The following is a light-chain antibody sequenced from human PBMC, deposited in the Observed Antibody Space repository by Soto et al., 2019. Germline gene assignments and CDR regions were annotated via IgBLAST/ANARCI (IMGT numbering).Light chain of an antibody. CDR1: QSVSSN. J-gene: IGKJ1*01. Sequence: EIVMTQSPSTLSVSPGERATLSCRASQSVSSNLAWYQQKPGQAPRLLIYGASTRATGIPSRFSCRGSGREFTITISSLQSEDFTVYYCHKYNNWPTFGQGTKVENK. CDR2: GAS. V-gene: IGKV3-15*01. CDR3: HKYNNWPT.